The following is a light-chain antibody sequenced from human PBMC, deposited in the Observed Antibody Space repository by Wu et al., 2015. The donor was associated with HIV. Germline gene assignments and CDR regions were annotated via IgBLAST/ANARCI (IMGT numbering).Light chain of an antibody. CDR3: QQTYSLPPT. V-gene: IGKV1-39*01. Sequence: DIQMTQSPSSPSASVGDRVTITCRASQSISSYLNWYQQKPGKGPKLLIYVASSLQSGVPSRFSGSGSGTDFTLTTSSLQPEDFATYYCQQTYSLPPTFGGGTKVEIK. CDR2: VAS. CDR1: QSISSY. J-gene: IGKJ4*01.